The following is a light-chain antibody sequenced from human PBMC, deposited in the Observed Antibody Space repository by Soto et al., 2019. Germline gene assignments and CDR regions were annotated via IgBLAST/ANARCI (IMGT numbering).Light chain of an antibody. CDR2: AAS. CDR1: QDIRND. Sequence: ATQMTQSPPSLSASVGDRITITCRASQDIRNDLGWYQQKPGEAPKLLMYAASRLQSGVPSRFSGSGSGTDFTLTISTLQPEDFATYYCLQDYYYPLTFGGGTKVEIK. J-gene: IGKJ4*01. V-gene: IGKV1-6*01. CDR3: LQDYYYPLT.